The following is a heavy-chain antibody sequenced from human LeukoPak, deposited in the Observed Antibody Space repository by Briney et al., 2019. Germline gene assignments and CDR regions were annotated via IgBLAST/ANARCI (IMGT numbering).Heavy chain of an antibody. CDR3: ARLGRSYPNY. Sequence: SETLSLTCTVSGDSISSSIYYWGWIRQPPGKGLEWIGSFYHSGSTYYNPSLKSRVTIFVDTSNNQFSLRLSSVTAADTAIYYCARLGRSYPNYWGQGTLVTVSS. CDR1: GDSISSSIYY. CDR2: FYHSGST. J-gene: IGHJ4*02. D-gene: IGHD1-26*01. V-gene: IGHV4-39*01.